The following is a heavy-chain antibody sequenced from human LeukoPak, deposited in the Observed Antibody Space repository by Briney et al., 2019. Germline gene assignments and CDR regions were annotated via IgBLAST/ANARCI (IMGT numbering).Heavy chain of an antibody. Sequence: SETLSLTCTVSGGSISSYYWSWIRQPAGKGLEWIGRIYTSGSTNYNPSLKSRVTMSADTSKNQFSLKLSSVTAADTAVYYCARERGVAARPWYYYMDVWGKGTTVTVSS. CDR1: GGSISSYY. D-gene: IGHD6-6*01. CDR3: ARERGVAARPWYYYMDV. V-gene: IGHV4-4*07. J-gene: IGHJ6*03. CDR2: IYTSGST.